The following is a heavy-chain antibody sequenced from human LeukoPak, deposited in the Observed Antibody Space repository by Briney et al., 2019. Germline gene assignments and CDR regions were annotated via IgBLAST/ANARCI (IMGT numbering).Heavy chain of an antibody. J-gene: IGHJ4*02. CDR3: ARDRTTVTTFDY. CDR1: RFTFSTYT. CDR2: ISSSSSYI. V-gene: IGHV3-21*01. Sequence: GRSLRLSCAASRFTFSTYTMNWVRQAPGKGLEWVSSISSSSSYIYYADSVKGRFTISRDNAKTSLYLQMNTLRAEDTAVYYCARDRTTVTTFDYWGQGTLVTVSS. D-gene: IGHD4-17*01.